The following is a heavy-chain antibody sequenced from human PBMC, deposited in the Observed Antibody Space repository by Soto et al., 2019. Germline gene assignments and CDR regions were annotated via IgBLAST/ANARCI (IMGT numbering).Heavy chain of an antibody. J-gene: IGHJ6*02. CDR3: ARGNNYYYGMDV. Sequence: PGESLKISCKGSGYSFTSYWMSWVRQMPGKGLEWMGRIDPSDSYTNYSPSFQGHVTISADKSISTAYLQWSSLKASDTAMYYCARGNNYYYGMDVWGQGTTVTVYS. CDR1: GYSFTSYW. V-gene: IGHV5-10-1*01. CDR2: IDPSDSYT.